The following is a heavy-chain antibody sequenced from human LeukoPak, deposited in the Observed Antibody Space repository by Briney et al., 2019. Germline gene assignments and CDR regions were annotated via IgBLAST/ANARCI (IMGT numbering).Heavy chain of an antibody. CDR1: GFTFSSSW. CDR2: INPDGSTT. CDR3: SRDLPRSGD. Sequence: GGSLSLSCAASGFTFSSSWMHCVRQAPGRGLVWLSHINPDGSTTNYPDSVKGRFTISRDNAKNTLYLQMNSLRAEDTAVYYCSRDLPRSGDCGQGTLVTVSS. V-gene: IGHV3-74*01. D-gene: IGHD1-26*01. J-gene: IGHJ4*02.